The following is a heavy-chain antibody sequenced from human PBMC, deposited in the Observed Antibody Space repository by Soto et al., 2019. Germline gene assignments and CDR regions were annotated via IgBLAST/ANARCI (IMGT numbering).Heavy chain of an antibody. J-gene: IGHJ4*02. V-gene: IGHV4-4*02. Sequence: QVQLQESGPGLVKPSGTLSLTCAVSGASISSTNWWSWVRQAPGEGLEWIGEIFHSGTTTYNPSLKSRVIISMDTSTNQLSLRLDSVTAADTAVYFCARHIAVPTTRGFDYWGQGTLVTVPS. D-gene: IGHD2-15*01. CDR1: GASISSTNW. CDR2: IFHSGTT. CDR3: ARHIAVPTTRGFDY.